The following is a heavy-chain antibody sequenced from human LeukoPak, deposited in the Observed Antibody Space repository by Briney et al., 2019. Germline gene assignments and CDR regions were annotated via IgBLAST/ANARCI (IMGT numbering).Heavy chain of an antibody. CDR3: ARQYYYYYMDV. J-gene: IGHJ6*03. V-gene: IGHV4-39*07. CDR2: FYKDGST. CDR1: GGSISGTSFY. Sequence: SETLSLTCNVSGGSISGTSFYWGWIREPPGKGLEWIGTFYKDGSTFYNPSLKSRVTISADTSKNQSSLKLTSVTAADRAVYYCARQYYYYYMDVWGKGTTVTVSS.